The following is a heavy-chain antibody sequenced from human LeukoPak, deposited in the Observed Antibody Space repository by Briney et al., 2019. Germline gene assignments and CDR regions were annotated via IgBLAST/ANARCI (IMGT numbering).Heavy chain of an antibody. CDR1: GFTFSSYA. D-gene: IGHD3-9*01. CDR3: TRALYALSPLLTFDY. Sequence: GGSLRLSCAASGFTFSSYAMHWVRQAPGKGLEWVGFIRSKAYGGTTEYAASVKGRFTISRDDSKSIAYLQMNSLKTEDTAVYYCTRALYALSPLLTFDYWGQGTLVTVSS. CDR2: IRSKAYGGTT. J-gene: IGHJ4*02. V-gene: IGHV3-49*04.